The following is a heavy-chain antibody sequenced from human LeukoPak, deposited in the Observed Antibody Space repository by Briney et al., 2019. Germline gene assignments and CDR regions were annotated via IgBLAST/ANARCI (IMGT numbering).Heavy chain of an antibody. J-gene: IGHJ4*02. CDR2: IWYDGSKT. D-gene: IGHD1-26*01. Sequence: GGSLRLSCAASGFTFSSYGMHWVRQAPGKGLEWVAVIWYDGSKTYYADSVKGRFTISRDNSKLYLQMNRLRAEDTAVYYCAREGSGSYDFDYWSQGTLVTVSS. CDR3: AREGSGSYDFDY. V-gene: IGHV3-33*01. CDR1: GFTFSSYG.